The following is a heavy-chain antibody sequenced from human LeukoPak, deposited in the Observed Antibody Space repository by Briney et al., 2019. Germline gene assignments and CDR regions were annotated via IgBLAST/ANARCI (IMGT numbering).Heavy chain of an antibody. J-gene: IGHJ2*01. Sequence: GGSLRLSCAASGITVSSNYMSWVRQAPGKGLEWLPVIYSGGRTHYAGSVKGRFTISRDNSENSVSLQMNSLRAEDTAVYYCARESVYDSSGYSRRWSFDLWGRGTLVTVSS. D-gene: IGHD3-22*01. V-gene: IGHV3-53*01. CDR2: IYSGGRT. CDR1: GITVSSNY. CDR3: ARESVYDSSGYSRRWSFDL.